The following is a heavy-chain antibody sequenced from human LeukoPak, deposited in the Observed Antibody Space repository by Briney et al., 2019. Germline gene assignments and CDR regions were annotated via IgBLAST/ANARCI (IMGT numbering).Heavy chain of an antibody. CDR3: ARRPLSSGWTRVDY. J-gene: IGHJ4*02. CDR2: IYPGDSDT. V-gene: IGHV5-51*01. CDR1: GYSFTSYW. Sequence: GESLKISCKGSGYSFTSYWIGWVRQMPGKGLEWMGIIYPGDSDTRYSPSFQGQVTTSADKSTSTAYLQRSSLKASDTAMYYYARRPLSSGWTRVDYWGQGTLVTVSS. D-gene: IGHD6-19*01.